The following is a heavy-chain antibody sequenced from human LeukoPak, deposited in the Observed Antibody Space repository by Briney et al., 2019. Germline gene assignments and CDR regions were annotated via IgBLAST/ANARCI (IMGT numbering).Heavy chain of an antibody. Sequence: GGSLRLSCAASGFTFSNYGMHWVRQAPGKGLEWVAFIRYDGSNKYYADSVKGRFTISRDNSKNTLFLQMNSLRAEDTAVYYCAKVGCGGDCSPYYHYVDVWGKGTTVTVSS. V-gene: IGHV3-30*02. D-gene: IGHD2-21*01. CDR3: AKVGCGGDCSPYYHYVDV. J-gene: IGHJ6*03. CDR1: GFTFSNYG. CDR2: IRYDGSNK.